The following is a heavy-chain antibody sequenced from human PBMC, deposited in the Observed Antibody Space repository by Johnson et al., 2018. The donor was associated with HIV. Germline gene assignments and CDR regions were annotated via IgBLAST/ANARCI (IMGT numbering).Heavy chain of an antibody. V-gene: IGHV3-15*01. J-gene: IGHJ3*01. Sequence: VQLVESGGGLVQPGGSLRLSCAASGFTFSNAWMSWVRQAPGKGLEWVGRIKSKTDGGTSDYAAPVKGRFTISRDDSKNTLYLQINSLRAEDTAVYYCARDGPSAAVWGQGTMVTVSS. CDR3: ARDGPSAAV. D-gene: IGHD6-25*01. CDR1: GFTFSNAW. CDR2: IKSKTDGGTS.